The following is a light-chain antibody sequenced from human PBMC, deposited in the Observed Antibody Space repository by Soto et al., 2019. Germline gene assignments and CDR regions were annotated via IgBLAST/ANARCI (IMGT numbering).Light chain of an antibody. CDR2: DAS. Sequence: EIVLTQSPATLSLSPGERATLSCRASQSVSSYLAWYQQKPGQAPRLLIYDASNRATGIPARFSGSGSGTDFTLTISSLEPEDFPVYYCQQRSNWPPAFGQGTKVDNK. CDR1: QSVSSY. J-gene: IGKJ1*01. CDR3: QQRSNWPPA. V-gene: IGKV3-11*01.